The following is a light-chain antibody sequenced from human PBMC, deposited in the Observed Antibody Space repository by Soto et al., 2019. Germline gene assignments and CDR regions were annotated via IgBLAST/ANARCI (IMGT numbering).Light chain of an antibody. J-gene: IGLJ3*02. V-gene: IGLV1-44*01. CDR1: RSNIGNNA. CDR2: NNN. Sequence: QSVLTQTPSASGTPGQTVTISCSGSRSNIGNNAVSWYQQFPGTAPKLLIYNNNQRPSGVPDRFSGSKSGTSASLAISGLQCVVEADYYCAPWDDSRNARGVFGGGTKLTVL. CDR3: APWDDSRNARGV.